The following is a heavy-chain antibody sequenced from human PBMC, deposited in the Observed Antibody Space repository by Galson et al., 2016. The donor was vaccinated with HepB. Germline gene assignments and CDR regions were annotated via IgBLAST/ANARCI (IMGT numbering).Heavy chain of an antibody. Sequence: SLRLSCAASGSTLDHYAMHWVRQAPGKGLEWVSGISWNSGSIGYEDSVKGRFTISRDNAKNSLYLQMNSLRAGDTALYSCAKDTGAYYYDSSGYRRNAFDIWGQGTMVTFSS. V-gene: IGHV3-9*01. J-gene: IGHJ3*02. D-gene: IGHD3-22*01. CDR2: ISWNSGSI. CDR1: GSTLDHYA. CDR3: AKDTGAYYYDSSGYRRNAFDI.